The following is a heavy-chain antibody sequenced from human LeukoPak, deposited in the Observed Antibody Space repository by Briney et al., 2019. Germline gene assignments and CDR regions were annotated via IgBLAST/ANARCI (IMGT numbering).Heavy chain of an antibody. J-gene: IGHJ4*02. CDR2: ISYDGSNK. D-gene: IGHD6-19*01. Sequence: GGSLRLSCAASGFTFSSYWMSWVRQAPGKGLEWVAVISYDGSNKYYADSVKGRFTISRDNSKNTLYLQMNSLRAEDTAVYYCARDIDSSGWYNLDYWGQGTLVTVSS. CDR3: ARDIDSSGWYNLDY. CDR1: GFTFSSYW. V-gene: IGHV3-30-3*01.